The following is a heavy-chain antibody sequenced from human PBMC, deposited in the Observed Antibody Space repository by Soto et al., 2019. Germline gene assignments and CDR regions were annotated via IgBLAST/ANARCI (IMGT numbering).Heavy chain of an antibody. D-gene: IGHD3-22*01. CDR1: GGTFSSYA. Sequence: SVKVSCKASGGTFSSYAISWVRQAPGQGLEWMGGIIPIFGTANYAQKFQGRVTITADESTSTAYMELSSLRSEDTAVYYCALLTTYYYDSSGYPLTNWGQGTLVTVSS. CDR2: IIPIFGTA. CDR3: ALLTTYYYDSSGYPLTN. V-gene: IGHV1-69*13. J-gene: IGHJ4*02.